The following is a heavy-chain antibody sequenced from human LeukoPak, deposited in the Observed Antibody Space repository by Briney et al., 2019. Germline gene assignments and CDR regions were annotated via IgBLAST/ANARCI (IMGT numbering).Heavy chain of an antibody. CDR3: SRGLLGPSFESSRYSYGLMYYFEY. J-gene: IGHJ4*02. CDR2: IRNKAYVETR. D-gene: IGHD3-22*01. CDR1: GFTFGDYA. V-gene: IGHV3-49*04. Sequence: PGRSLRLSCTASGFTFGDYAMGWVRQAPGRGGEGGGFIRNKAYVETRVYATSVKCTFTISRDDYNRIVYLQMNCQKGEDPPVYYCSRGLLGPSFESSRYSYGLMYYFEYLGQGTPVTVSS.